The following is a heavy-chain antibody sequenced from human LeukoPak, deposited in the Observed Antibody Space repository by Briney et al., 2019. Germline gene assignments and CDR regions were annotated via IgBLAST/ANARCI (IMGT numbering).Heavy chain of an antibody. CDR3: ARSGVGYFYDKTGYYPLDY. D-gene: IGHD3-22*01. Sequence: ASVKLSCKASGYTFTNYGISWVRQAPGQGLEWMGWISAYAGNTNYAQNLKGRVTMTTDTSTSTAFMELRSLRSDDTAVYYCARSGVGYFYDKTGYYPLDYWGQGTLVTVSS. CDR1: GYTFTNYG. CDR2: ISAYAGNT. V-gene: IGHV1-18*01. J-gene: IGHJ4*02.